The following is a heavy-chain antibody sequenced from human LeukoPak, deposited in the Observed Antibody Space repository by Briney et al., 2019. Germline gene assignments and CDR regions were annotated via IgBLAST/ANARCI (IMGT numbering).Heavy chain of an antibody. J-gene: IGHJ5*02. CDR3: ARLRIAAAATQYNWFDP. V-gene: IGHV4-39*07. CDR1: GGSISSSSYY. CDR2: INRSGST. D-gene: IGHD6-13*01. Sequence: SETLSLTCTVSGGSISSSSYYWGWIRQPPGKGLEWIGEINRSGSTNYSPSLKSRVTISVDTSKNQFSLKLSSVTAADTAVYYCARLRIAAAATQYNWFDPWGQGTLVTVSS.